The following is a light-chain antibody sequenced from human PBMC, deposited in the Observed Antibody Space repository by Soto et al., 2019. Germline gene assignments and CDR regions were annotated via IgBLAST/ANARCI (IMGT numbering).Light chain of an antibody. Sequence: EIVLTQSPGTLSLSPGERAALSCRASQSVSSSTSLAWHQQKTGQAPRLLIYGASSRAVGVPDRFSGSGSGTDFTLTISRLEPEDFAVYYCQQYGDSPLTFGGGTKVE. CDR2: GAS. CDR1: QSVSSSTS. V-gene: IGKV3-20*01. CDR3: QQYGDSPLT. J-gene: IGKJ4*01.